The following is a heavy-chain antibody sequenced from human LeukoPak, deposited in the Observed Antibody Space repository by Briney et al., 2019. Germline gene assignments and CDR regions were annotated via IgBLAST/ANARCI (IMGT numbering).Heavy chain of an antibody. D-gene: IGHD2-2*01. Sequence: PGGSLRLSCAASGFTFNNHDMTWVRQGPGKGLEWVSRISDSGGATVYGDSVKGRFTISRDNSKNTVYLQMNSLRAEDTAVYYCGRYGRNPEFWGQGTLVTVSS. CDR1: GFTFNNHD. V-gene: IGHV3-23*01. CDR3: GRYGRNPEF. CDR2: ISDSGGAT. J-gene: IGHJ4*02.